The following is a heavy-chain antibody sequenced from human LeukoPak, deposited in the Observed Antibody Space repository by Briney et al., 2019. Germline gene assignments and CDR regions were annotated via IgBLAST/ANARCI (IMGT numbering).Heavy chain of an antibody. Sequence: GGSLRLSCAASGFTFSSYGMHWVRQAPGKGLEWVAVVWYDGSNEYYADSVKGRFTISRDNSKNTLYLQMNNLRAEDTAVYYCAREGGRITLVWGVKASYYYGMDVWGQGTTVTVSS. CDR2: VWYDGSNE. D-gene: IGHD3-10*01. CDR1: GFTFSSYG. V-gene: IGHV3-33*01. J-gene: IGHJ6*02. CDR3: AREGGRITLVWGVKASYYYGMDV.